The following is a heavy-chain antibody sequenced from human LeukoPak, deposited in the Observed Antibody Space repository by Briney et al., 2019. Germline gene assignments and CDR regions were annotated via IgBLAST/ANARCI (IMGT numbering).Heavy chain of an antibody. V-gene: IGHV3-53*04. Sequence: PGGSLRLPCAASGFIVTSNYISWVRQAPGKGLEWVSIVYSGGHTYYADSVKGRFTISRHNSENTLYLQMSSLRPEDTAVYYCATLGSIVWGRGGTPSSLWGQGTLVTVSS. CDR2: VYSGGHT. J-gene: IGHJ4*02. D-gene: IGHD2-21*01. CDR1: GFIVTSNY. CDR3: ATLGSIVWGRGGTPSSL.